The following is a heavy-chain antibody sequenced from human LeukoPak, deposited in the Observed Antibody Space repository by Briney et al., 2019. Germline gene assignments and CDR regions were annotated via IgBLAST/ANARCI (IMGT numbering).Heavy chain of an antibody. CDR1: GYTFTCYY. D-gene: IGHD2-15*01. V-gene: IGHV1-2*02. CDR3: VKLGYCSGTSCYFFDY. CDR2: INPDSGGT. J-gene: IGHJ4*02. Sequence: ASVKVSCKASGYTFTCYYMHWVRQAPGQGLEWMGWINPDSGGTNYAQKFQGRVTMTRDTSTSTAYMELSWLRSDDTAVYYCVKLGYCSGTSCYFFDYWGQGTLVTVSA.